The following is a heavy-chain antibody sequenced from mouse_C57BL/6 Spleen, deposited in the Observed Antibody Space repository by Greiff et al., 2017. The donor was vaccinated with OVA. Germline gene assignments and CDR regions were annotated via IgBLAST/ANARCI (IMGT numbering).Heavy chain of an antibody. Sequence: EVQLQQSGPELVKPGASVKISCKASGYSFTDYNMNWVKQSNGKSLEWIGVINPNYGTTSYNQKFKGKATLTVDQSSSTADMQLNSLTSEDSAVYYCERYYGSSARAMDYWGQGTSVTVSS. D-gene: IGHD1-1*01. CDR3: ERYYGSSARAMDY. CDR1: GYSFTDYN. V-gene: IGHV1-39*01. CDR2: INPNYGTT. J-gene: IGHJ4*01.